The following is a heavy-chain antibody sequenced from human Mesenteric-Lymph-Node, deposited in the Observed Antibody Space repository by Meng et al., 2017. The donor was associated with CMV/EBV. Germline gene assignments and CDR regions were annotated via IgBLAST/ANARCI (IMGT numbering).Heavy chain of an antibody. J-gene: IGHJ6*02. CDR2: INPSGGGA. D-gene: IGHD2-2*01. V-gene: IGHV1-46*01. CDR3: ASPRRGSDIVVVPAAPPDDYYYYYGMDV. CDR1: GYTFTNYY. Sequence: ASVKVSCKASGYTFTNYYMHWVRQAPGQGLEWMGIINPSGGGASYAQKFQGRVTMTRDMSISTAYMELSRLRSDDTAVYYCASPRRGSDIVVVPAAPPDDYYYYYGMDVWGQGTTVTVSS.